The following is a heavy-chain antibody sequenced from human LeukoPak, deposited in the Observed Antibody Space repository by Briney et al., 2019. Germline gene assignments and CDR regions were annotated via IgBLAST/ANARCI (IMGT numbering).Heavy chain of an antibody. D-gene: IGHD2-21*01. V-gene: IGHV4-39*01. CDR3: VRHGGTRSLISYSWFDP. J-gene: IGHJ5*02. Sequence: PSETVSLTCTVSGDSFSRTSYYWGWIRQAPGKGLDWIGSISYNGVTYLNPSIESRVTISADTSRTQVYLKLTSVTAADTGFYYCVRHGGTRSLISYSWFDPWGQGKLVTVSS. CDR1: GDSFSRTSYY. CDR2: ISYNGVT.